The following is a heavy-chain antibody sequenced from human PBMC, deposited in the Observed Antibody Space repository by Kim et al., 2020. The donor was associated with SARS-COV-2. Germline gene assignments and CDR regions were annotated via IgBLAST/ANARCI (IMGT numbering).Heavy chain of an antibody. CDR2: ISAYNGNT. Sequence: ASVKVSCKASGYTFTSYGISWVRQAPGQGLEWMGWISAYNGNTNYAQKLQGRVTMTTDTSTSTAYMELRSLRSDDTAVYYCARPITMVRGVISNWFDPWGQGTLVTVSS. V-gene: IGHV1-18*01. J-gene: IGHJ5*02. CDR1: GYTFTSYG. D-gene: IGHD3-10*01. CDR3: ARPITMVRGVISNWFDP.